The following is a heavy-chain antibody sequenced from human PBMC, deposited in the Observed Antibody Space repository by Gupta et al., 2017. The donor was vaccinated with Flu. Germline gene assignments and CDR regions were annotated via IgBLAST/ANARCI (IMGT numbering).Heavy chain of an antibody. CDR2: IWTHGTTK. CDR3: ARDRYGSRESGYFDL. J-gene: IGHJ2*01. Sequence: QVQLVESGGGVVQPGRSLRLSCAASGVTFSFYDIHWVRQAPGKGLEWVAVIWTHGTTKYYADSVKGRFTTSRDNSENTLYLQMNSLRAEDTAVYYCARDRYGSRESGYFDLWGRGTLVSVSS. CDR1: GVTFSFYD. D-gene: IGHD3-10*01. V-gene: IGHV3-33*01.